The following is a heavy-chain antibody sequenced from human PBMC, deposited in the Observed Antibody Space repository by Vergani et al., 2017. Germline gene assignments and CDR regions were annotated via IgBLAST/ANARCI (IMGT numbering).Heavy chain of an antibody. CDR3: ARHRGSGGFFPSAYFYGMDG. D-gene: IGHD3-10*01. V-gene: IGHV4-38-2*01. J-gene: IGHJ6*02. CDR1: DSSIMTNPY. Sequence: QVQLQESGPGLVKPSETLTLTCDVSDSSIMTNPYWGWFRQSPGKGLEWIGCIHHSGDTHYNSSLKSRVSISNVSSSKFSLSLTSVTAADTAIYYCARHRGSGGFFPSAYFYGMDGWGHGTTVTVSS. CDR2: IHHSGDT.